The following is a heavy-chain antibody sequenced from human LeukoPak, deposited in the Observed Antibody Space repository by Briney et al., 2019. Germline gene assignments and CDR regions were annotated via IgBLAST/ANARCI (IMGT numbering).Heavy chain of an antibody. CDR2: ISSSGSTI. CDR1: GFTFSDYY. J-gene: IGHJ4*02. CDR3: ARDYYDSSGYYSFDY. V-gene: IGHV3-11*04. Sequence: GGSLRLSCAASGFTFSDYYMSWIRQAPGKGLEWVPYISSSGSTIYYADSVKGRFTISRDNAKNSLYLQMNSLRAEDTAVYYCARDYYDSSGYYSFDYWGQGTLVTVSS. D-gene: IGHD3-22*01.